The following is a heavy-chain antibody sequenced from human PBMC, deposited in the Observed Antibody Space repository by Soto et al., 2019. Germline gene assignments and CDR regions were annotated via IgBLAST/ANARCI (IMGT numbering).Heavy chain of an antibody. CDR1: GYTFTSYA. CDR2: INAGNGNT. D-gene: IGHD3-22*01. V-gene: IGHV1-3*05. Sequence: QVQLVQSGAEEKKPGASVKVSCKASGYTFTSYAMHWVRQAPGQRLEWMGWINAGNGNTKYSQKFQGRVTITRDTAASTAYMELSSLRSEDTAVYYCARGSGSSSWDDYWGQGTLVTVSS. CDR3: ARGSGSSSWDDY. J-gene: IGHJ4*02.